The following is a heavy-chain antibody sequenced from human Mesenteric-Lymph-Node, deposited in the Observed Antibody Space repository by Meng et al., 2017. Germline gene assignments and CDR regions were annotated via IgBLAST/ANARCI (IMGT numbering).Heavy chain of an antibody. D-gene: IGHD1-1*01. V-gene: IGHV4-31*03. CDR1: GGSISSGGYY. CDR3: ARFGKTDAAFDT. Sequence: SETLSLTCSVSGGSISSGGYYWSWIRQHPGKGLEWIGYIYYSGSTYYNPSLKSRAAISSDTSKNQFSLKLSSVTAADTALYFCARFGKTDAAFDTWGQGTMVTVSS. CDR2: IYYSGST. J-gene: IGHJ3*02.